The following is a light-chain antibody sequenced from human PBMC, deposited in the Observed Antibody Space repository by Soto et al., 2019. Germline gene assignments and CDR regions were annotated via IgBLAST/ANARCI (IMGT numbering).Light chain of an antibody. V-gene: IGLV1-44*01. CDR2: SNN. Sequence: QSVLTQPPSASGTPGQRVTISCSGSSYNIGSNAVDWYQQLPGTAPKLLIYSNNQRPSGVPDRFSGSKSGTSASLAISGLQSEDEADYYWAAWDDSLNGYVFGTGTKVTVL. J-gene: IGLJ1*01. CDR1: SYNIGSNA. CDR3: AAWDDSLNGYV.